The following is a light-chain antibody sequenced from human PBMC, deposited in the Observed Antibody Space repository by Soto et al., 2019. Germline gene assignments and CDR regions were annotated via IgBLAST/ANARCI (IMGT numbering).Light chain of an antibody. V-gene: IGKV3-20*01. J-gene: IGKJ1*01. CDR2: GVS. CDR3: GQYGSSPRT. Sequence: EIVLTQSPGTLSLSPGERATLSCRASQSVSSNYFAWYQQKPGQAPRLLIYGVSSRPTGIPDRFSGSGPGTDFTLTISRLEPEDFAVYYCGQYGSSPRTFGQGTKVDIK. CDR1: QSVSSNY.